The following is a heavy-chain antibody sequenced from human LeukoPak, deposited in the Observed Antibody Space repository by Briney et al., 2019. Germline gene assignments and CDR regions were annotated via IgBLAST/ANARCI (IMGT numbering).Heavy chain of an antibody. V-gene: IGHV4-59*01. J-gene: IGHJ5*02. CDR3: ARDRELGS. Sequence: SETLSLTCTVSGGSISSYYWSWIRQPPGKGLEWIAYIYYSGSTNYNPSLKSRVTISVDSSKNQFSLKLSSVTAADTAVYYCARDRELGSWGQGILVTVSA. CDR2: IYYSGST. CDR1: GGSISSYY. D-gene: IGHD3-10*01.